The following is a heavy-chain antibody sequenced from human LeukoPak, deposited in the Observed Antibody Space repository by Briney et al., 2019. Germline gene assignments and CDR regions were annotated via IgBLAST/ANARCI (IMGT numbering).Heavy chain of an antibody. D-gene: IGHD6-13*01. CDR1: GFTFSSYW. V-gene: IGHV3-7*03. CDR2: IKQDGSEK. J-gene: IGHJ4*02. Sequence: GGSLRLSCAASGFTFSSYWMSWVRQAPGKGLEWVANIKQDGSEKYYVDSVKGRFTITRDNSKNSLFLQMNSLRAEDTALYFCAKDIRGSTSWYGLDYWGQGTLVTVSS. CDR3: AKDIRGSTSWYGLDY.